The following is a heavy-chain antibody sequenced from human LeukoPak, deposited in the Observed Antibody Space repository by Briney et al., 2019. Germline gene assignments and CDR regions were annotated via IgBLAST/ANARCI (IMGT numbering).Heavy chain of an antibody. J-gene: IGHJ4*02. CDR2: IYYSGST. CDR1: GVSISSFY. D-gene: IGHD6-13*01. CDR3: ARHTTLAAVEY. Sequence: SETLSLTCTVSGVSISSFYWRWIRQPPGKGLEWIGYIYYSGSTNYNPSLKSRVTISVDTSKNQFSLKLSSVTAADTAVYYCARHTTLAAVEYWGQGTLVTVSS. V-gene: IGHV4-59*01.